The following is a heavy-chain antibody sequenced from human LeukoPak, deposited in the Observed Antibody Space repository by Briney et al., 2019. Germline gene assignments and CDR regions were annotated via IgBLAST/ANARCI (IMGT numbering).Heavy chain of an antibody. CDR2: ISGDGGST. CDR3: APTPGRIGR. CDR1: GFTFDDYA. V-gene: IGHV3-43*02. D-gene: IGHD3-10*01. J-gene: IGHJ4*02. Sequence: GGSLRLSCAASGFTFDDYAMHWVRQAPGKGLEWVSLISGDGGSTYYADSVKGRFTISRDNSKNSLYLRMNSLRTEDTALYYCAPTPGRIGRWGQGTLVTVSS.